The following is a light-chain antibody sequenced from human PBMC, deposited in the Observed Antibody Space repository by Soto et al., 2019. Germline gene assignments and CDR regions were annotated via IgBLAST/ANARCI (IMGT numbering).Light chain of an antibody. J-gene: IGLJ1*01. CDR1: SSDVGGYNY. V-gene: IGLV2-14*01. Sequence: QSALTQPASVSGSPGQSITISCTGTSSDVGGYNYVSWYQQYPGKAPKLMIYEVTHRPSGVSNRFSGSKSGNTASLTTSGLQAEDEANYYCSSYRSTGVYVFGTGTKVTVL. CDR2: EVT. CDR3: SSYRSTGVYV.